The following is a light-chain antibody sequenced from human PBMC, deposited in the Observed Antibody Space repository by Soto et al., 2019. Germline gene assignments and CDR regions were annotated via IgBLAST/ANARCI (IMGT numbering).Light chain of an antibody. J-gene: IGLJ1*01. CDR2: EVS. V-gene: IGLV2-14*03. CDR3: SSHTSSNTRI. Sequence: QSALTQPASVSGSPGQSIAISCTGTSRDIGAYDYVSWYQQHPDKAPNLMIYEVSNRPSGVSNRFSGSKSVNTATLTISGLQAEDEADYYCSSHTSSNTRIFGTGTKLTVL. CDR1: SRDIGAYDY.